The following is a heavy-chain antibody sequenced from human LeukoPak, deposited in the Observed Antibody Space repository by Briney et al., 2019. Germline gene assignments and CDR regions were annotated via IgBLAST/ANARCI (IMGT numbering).Heavy chain of an antibody. Sequence: SETLSLTCAVYGGSFSGYYWSWIRQPPGKGLEWIGEINHSGSTNYNPSLKSRVTISVDTSKNQFSLKLSSVTAADTAVYYCARHARPSGGLHAFDIWGQGTMVTVSS. J-gene: IGHJ3*02. CDR1: GGSFSGYY. CDR2: INHSGST. CDR3: ARHARPSGGLHAFDI. V-gene: IGHV4-34*01. D-gene: IGHD3-10*01.